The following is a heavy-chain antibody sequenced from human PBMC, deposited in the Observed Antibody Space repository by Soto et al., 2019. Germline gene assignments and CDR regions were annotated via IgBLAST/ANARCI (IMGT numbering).Heavy chain of an antibody. Sequence: QVQLQESGPGLVKPSGTLSLTCAVSGGSISSNNWWSWVRQPPGKGLEWIGEIFHGGSTNYNPSLKSRVTISVDNSKNQFSLRLTSVTAADTAVYYCAREGTTYSGSVNDAFDLWGQGTMVTVSS. D-gene: IGHD1-26*01. CDR2: IFHGGST. J-gene: IGHJ3*01. V-gene: IGHV4-4*02. CDR3: AREGTTYSGSVNDAFDL. CDR1: GGSISSNNW.